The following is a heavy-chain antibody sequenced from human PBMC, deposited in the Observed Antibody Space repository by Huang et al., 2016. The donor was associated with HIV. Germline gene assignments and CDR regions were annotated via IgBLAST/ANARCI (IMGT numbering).Heavy chain of an antibody. V-gene: IGHV3-30*02. CDR1: GFIFDNFG. J-gene: IGHJ6*03. Sequence: QVQLVESGGGVVQPGGSLRLSCGAFGFIFDNFGMHWVRQAPGKGVGGVAFIRSDVSNGYNGESVKGRFSISRDNFENMVYLQMNSLGDGDTAIYYCARAVDGFNSKGFYMDVWGKGTAVIVSS. CDR2: IRSDVSNG. D-gene: IGHD5-12*01. CDR3: ARAVDGFNSKGFYMDV.